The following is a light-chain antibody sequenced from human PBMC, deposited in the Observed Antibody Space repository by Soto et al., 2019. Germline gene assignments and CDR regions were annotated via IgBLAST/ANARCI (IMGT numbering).Light chain of an antibody. Sequence: EILLTQSPGTLSLSPGERATLSCRASQSVSSSYLSWYQLKPGQAPRLLIYGASSRATGISDRFSGSGSGMSFILTIRRLELEDFEVYYCQQYGYSFRAFGQVTKVEL. CDR2: GAS. CDR1: QSVSSSY. J-gene: IGKJ1*01. CDR3: QQYGYSFRA. V-gene: IGKV3-20*01.